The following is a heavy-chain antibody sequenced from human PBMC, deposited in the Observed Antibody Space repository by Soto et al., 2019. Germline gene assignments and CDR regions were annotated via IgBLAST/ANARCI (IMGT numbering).Heavy chain of an antibody. V-gene: IGHV1-69*13. D-gene: IGHD6-19*01. CDR2: IIPIFGTA. Sequence: GASVKVSCKASGGTFSSYAISWVRQAPGQGLEWMGGIIPIFGTANYAQKFQGRVTITADASTDTAYMELSSLGSEDTAVYYCATEIYIGYSSGLCFDYWGQGTLVTVSS. CDR1: GGTFSSYA. J-gene: IGHJ4*02. CDR3: ATEIYIGYSSGLCFDY.